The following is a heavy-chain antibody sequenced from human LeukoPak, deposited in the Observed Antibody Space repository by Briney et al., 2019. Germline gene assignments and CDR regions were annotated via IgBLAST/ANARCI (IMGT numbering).Heavy chain of an antibody. V-gene: IGHV3-15*01. Sequence: GRSLRLSCADSGFTFSNAWMSWARQAPGKGLEWVGRIKSKTDGGTTDYAAPVKGRFTISRDDSKNTLYLQMNSLKTEDTAVYYCTTVYCGGDCYIPWGQGNLVTVSS. CDR2: IKSKTDGGTT. CDR1: GFTFSNAW. CDR3: TTVYCGGDCYIP. D-gene: IGHD2-21*02. J-gene: IGHJ5*02.